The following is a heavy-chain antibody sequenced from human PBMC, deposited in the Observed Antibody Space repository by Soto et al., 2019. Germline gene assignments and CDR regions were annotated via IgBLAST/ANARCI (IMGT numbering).Heavy chain of an antibody. CDR3: ARIGRLRWGDY. Sequence: PGGSLRLSCAASGFTFSSYSMNWVRQAPGKGLEWVSYISSSSSTIYYADSVQGRFTISRDNAKNSLYLQMNSLRAEDTAVYYCARIGRLRWGDYWGQGTLVTVSS. J-gene: IGHJ4*02. V-gene: IGHV3-48*01. CDR1: GFTFSSYS. CDR2: ISSSSSTI. D-gene: IGHD4-17*01.